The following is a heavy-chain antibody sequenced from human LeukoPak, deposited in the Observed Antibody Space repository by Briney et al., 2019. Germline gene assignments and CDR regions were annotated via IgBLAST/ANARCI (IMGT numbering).Heavy chain of an antibody. CDR1: GGSISSYY. CDR2: IYYSGGT. CDR3: ARSRQWHYYYMDV. J-gene: IGHJ6*03. Sequence: SETLSLTCTVSGGSISSYYWSWVRQPPGKGLEWIGYIYYSGGTNYNPSLKSRVTISVDTSKNQFSLKLSSVTAADTAVYYCARSRQWHYYYMDVWGKGTTVTVSS. D-gene: IGHD6-19*01. V-gene: IGHV4-59*01.